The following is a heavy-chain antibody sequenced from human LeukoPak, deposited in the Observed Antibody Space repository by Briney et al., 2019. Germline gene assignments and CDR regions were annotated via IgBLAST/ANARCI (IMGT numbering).Heavy chain of an antibody. J-gene: IGHJ6*03. V-gene: IGHV3-23*01. CDR1: GFTFRDYA. CDR3: ARVWIRDYMDV. D-gene: IGHD1-1*01. CDR2: ITADGGSI. Sequence: PGGSLRLSCAVSGFTFRDYAMNWVRQAPGKGLEWVSAITADGGSINYTMSVKGRFVISRDTPKNTLYLQMNNLRAEDTAVYFCARVWIRDYMDVWGEGTTVTVSS.